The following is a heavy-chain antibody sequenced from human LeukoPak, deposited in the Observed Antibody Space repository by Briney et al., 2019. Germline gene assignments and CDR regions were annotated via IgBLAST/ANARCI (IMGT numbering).Heavy chain of an antibody. CDR2: MSSSGSNR. J-gene: IGHJ4*02. Sequence: PGGSLRLSCAASGITFGDYYMTWIRQAPGKGLELVSYMSSSGSNRYYADSVKGRFTISRDNAKSSLFLQMNSLRAEDSAVYYCATGSYRVLNWGQGTLVTVSS. D-gene: IGHD3-10*01. V-gene: IGHV3-11*01. CDR1: GITFGDYY. CDR3: ATGSYRVLN.